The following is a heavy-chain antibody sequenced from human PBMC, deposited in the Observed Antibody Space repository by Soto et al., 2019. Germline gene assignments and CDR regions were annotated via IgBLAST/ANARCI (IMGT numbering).Heavy chain of an antibody. CDR1: GGSISSSSYY. CDR3: ARHDKPWELPGNWFDP. V-gene: IGHV4-39*01. Sequence: SETLSLTCTVSGGSISSSSYYWGWIRQPPGKGLEWIGSIYYSGSTYYNPSLKSRVTISVDTSKNQFSLKLSSVTAADTAVYYCARHDKPWELPGNWFDPWGQGTLVTVSS. D-gene: IGHD1-26*01. J-gene: IGHJ5*02. CDR2: IYYSGST.